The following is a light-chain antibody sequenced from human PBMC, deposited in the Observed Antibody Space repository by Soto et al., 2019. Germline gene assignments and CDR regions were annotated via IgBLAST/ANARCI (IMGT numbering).Light chain of an antibody. Sequence: PGERSTLSCRASQSVSSSYLAWYQQKPGQAPRLLIYGASSRATGIPDRFSGSGSGTDFTLTISRLEPEDFAVYYCQQYGSSPLTFGEGTKVDIK. V-gene: IGKV3-20*01. CDR3: QQYGSSPLT. CDR2: GAS. J-gene: IGKJ4*01. CDR1: QSVSSSY.